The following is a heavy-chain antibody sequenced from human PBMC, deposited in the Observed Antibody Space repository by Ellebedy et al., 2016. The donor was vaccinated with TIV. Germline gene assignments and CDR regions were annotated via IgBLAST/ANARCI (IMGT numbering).Heavy chain of an antibody. V-gene: IGHV3-11*03. J-gene: IGHJ4*02. CDR2: ISCTSYT. Sequence: GGSLRLSXAASGVTFRDYYMTWIRQAPGKGLEWVSYISCTSYTKYADSVKGRFTISRDNAKNSLFLQMNSLRVEDTAVYYCAKARFGESNYFDYWGQGALVTVSS. CDR1: GVTFRDYY. D-gene: IGHD3-10*01. CDR3: AKARFGESNYFDY.